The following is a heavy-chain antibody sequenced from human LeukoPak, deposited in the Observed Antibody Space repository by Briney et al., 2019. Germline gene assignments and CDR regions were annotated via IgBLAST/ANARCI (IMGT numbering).Heavy chain of an antibody. CDR2: ISYDGRNI. D-gene: IGHD2-2*01. CDR3: AKGPLRGTAAAIDY. V-gene: IGHV3-30*18. CDR1: GFTFSSYG. Sequence: SGGSLGLSCAASGFTFSSYGMHWVRQAPGKGLEWVAVISYDGRNIHYPDSVKGRFTISRDISTDTLWLQMDSLRTEDTAVYYCAKGPLRGTAAAIDYWGQGTLVTVSS. J-gene: IGHJ4*02.